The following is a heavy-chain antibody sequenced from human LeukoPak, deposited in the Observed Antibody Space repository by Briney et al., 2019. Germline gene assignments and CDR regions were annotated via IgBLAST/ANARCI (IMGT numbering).Heavy chain of an antibody. J-gene: IGHJ3*01. V-gene: IGHV3-30*03. Sequence: GGSLRLSCAASGFTLSGHWMTWVRQAPGKGLEWVAVIPYDGHNEYYRNSVKGRFTISRDTSKDTLYLQMNSLRAEDTAVYYCARACRSTTCYTPNALDVWGQGTMVTVSS. CDR2: IPYDGHNE. CDR3: ARACRSTTCYTPNALDV. D-gene: IGHD2-2*02. CDR1: GFTLSGHW.